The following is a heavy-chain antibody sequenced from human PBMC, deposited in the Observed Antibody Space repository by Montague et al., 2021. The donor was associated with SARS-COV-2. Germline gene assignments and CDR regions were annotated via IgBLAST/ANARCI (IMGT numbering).Heavy chain of an antibody. D-gene: IGHD2-2*02. J-gene: IGHJ6*03. Sequence: SETLSLTCTVSGGSISSYYWSWIRQPPGKGLEWIGYIYYSGSTNYSPSLKSRVNMSLDTSKNQFSLKLSSVTAADTAVYYCARDRRYCSGTSCYTGYYYYFMDVWGKGTTVTVSS. V-gene: IGHV4-59*12. CDR1: GGSISSYY. CDR2: IYYSGST. CDR3: ARDRRYCSGTSCYTGYYYYFMDV.